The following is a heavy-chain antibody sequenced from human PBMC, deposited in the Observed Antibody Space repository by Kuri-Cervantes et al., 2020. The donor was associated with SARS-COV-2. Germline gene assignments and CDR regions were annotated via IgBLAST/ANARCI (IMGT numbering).Heavy chain of an antibody. CDR2: INQDGSEK. D-gene: IGHD2-21*01. CDR1: GFSFSTDL. V-gene: IGHV3-7*04. Sequence: ETLSLTCAASGFSFSTDLMTWVRQAPGKGLEWVANINQDGSEKNYVDSVKGRFTISRDNAKNSLYLQMNSLRAEDTAAYYCARDPRGLWHWAFDIWGQGTMVTVSS. J-gene: IGHJ3*02. CDR3: ARDPRGLWHWAFDI.